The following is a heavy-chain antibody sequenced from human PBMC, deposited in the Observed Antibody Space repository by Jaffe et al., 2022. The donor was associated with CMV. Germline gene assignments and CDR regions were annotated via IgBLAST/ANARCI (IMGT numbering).Heavy chain of an antibody. D-gene: IGHD5-12*01. Sequence: QVQLQESGPGLVKPSGTLSLTCTVSGDSITAGHWWSWVRQPPGKGLEWIGEIYHSGNSNYNPSLKSRVTISVDKSNNQFSLKLTSVTAADTAVYYCARGAGPGYGYNFVFWGPGTLVTVSS. CDR3: ARGAGPGYGYNFVF. V-gene: IGHV4-4*02. CDR1: GDSITAGHW. CDR2: IYHSGNS. J-gene: IGHJ4*02.